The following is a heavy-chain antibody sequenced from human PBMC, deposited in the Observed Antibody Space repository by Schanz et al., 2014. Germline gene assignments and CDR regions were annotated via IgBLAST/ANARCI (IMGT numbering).Heavy chain of an antibody. CDR2: MNPDSCNT. V-gene: IGHV1-8*01. CDR3: PSDTTRRPWDMGGSRIHYAGRTHV. Sequence: ASVKVSCKASGYTFSTYDINWVRQAAGQGPEWMGLMNPDSCNTGYARKFQGRVTMPRIPPISSAYMELSRLTSDDTAVYFRPSDTTRRPWDMGGSRIHYAGRTHV. D-gene: IGHD3-16*01. J-gene: IGHJ6*01. CDR1: GYTFSTYD.